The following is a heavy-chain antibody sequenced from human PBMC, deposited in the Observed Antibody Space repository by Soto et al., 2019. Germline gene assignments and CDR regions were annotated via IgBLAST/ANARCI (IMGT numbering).Heavy chain of an antibody. CDR2: IRGSGGPT. D-gene: IGHD5-12*01. CDR3: VKDFRGGYDWTHD. Sequence: EVQLLESGGDLVQPGGSLRLSCAASGFTFSKYDMSWVRQAPGKGLEWVSLIRGSGGPTNYADSVKGRFTVSRDNSKNMLFLQMNSLRAEDTAVYYCVKDFRGGYDWTHDWGQGTLVTVSS. CDR1: GFTFSKYD. V-gene: IGHV3-23*01. J-gene: IGHJ4*02.